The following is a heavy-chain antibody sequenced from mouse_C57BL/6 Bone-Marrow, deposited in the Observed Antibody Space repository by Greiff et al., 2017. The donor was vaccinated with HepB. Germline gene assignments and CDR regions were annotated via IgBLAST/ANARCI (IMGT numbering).Heavy chain of an antibody. CDR2: ISSGGDYT. CDR3: TKVLAAFDV. V-gene: IGHV5-9-1*02. D-gene: IGHD1-3*01. J-gene: IGHJ1*03. CDR1: GFTFSSYA. Sequence: EVQLMESGEGLVKPGGSLKLSCAASGFTFSSYAMSWVRQTPEKRLEWVAYISSGGDYTYYADTVKGRFTISRDNARNTLYLQMSSLKSEDTAMYYCTKVLAAFDVWGTGTTVTVSS.